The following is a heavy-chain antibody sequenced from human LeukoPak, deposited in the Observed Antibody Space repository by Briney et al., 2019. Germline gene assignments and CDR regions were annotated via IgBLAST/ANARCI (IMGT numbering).Heavy chain of an antibody. CDR3: ARVNSGSSKRSEYFQH. Sequence: SETLSLTCAVSGGSISSSNWWGWVRQLPGKGLEWIGEIYHSGSTNYNPSLKSRVTISVDKSKNQFSLKLSSVTAADTAVYYCARVNSGSSKRSEYFQHWGQGTLVTVSS. V-gene: IGHV4-4*02. CDR1: GGSISSSNW. D-gene: IGHD1-26*01. J-gene: IGHJ1*01. CDR2: IYHSGST.